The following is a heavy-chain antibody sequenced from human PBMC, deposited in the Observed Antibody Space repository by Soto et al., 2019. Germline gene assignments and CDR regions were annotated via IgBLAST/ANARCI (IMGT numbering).Heavy chain of an antibody. J-gene: IGHJ5*02. CDR2: INAGNGNT. D-gene: IGHD6-13*01. CDR1: GYTFTSYA. V-gene: IGHV1-3*01. CDR3: ARDKEQQLVLNWCDP. Sequence: ASVKVSCKASGYTFTSYAMHWVRQAPGQRLEWMGWINAGNGNTKYSQKFQGRVTITRDTSASTAYMELSSLRSEDTAVYYCARDKEQQLVLNWCDPWGQGTLVTVSS.